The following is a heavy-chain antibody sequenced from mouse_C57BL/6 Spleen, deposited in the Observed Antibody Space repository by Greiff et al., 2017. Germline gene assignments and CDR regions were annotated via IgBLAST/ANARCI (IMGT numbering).Heavy chain of an antibody. V-gene: IGHV5-12*01. CDR2: ISNGGGST. Sequence: EVQRVESGGGLVQPGGSLKLSCAASGFTFSDYYMYWVRQTPEKRLEWVAYISNGGGSTYYPDTVKGRFTISRDNAKNTLYLQMSRLKSEDTAMYYCASVLLGGAMDYWGQGTSVTVSS. J-gene: IGHJ4*01. CDR3: ASVLLGGAMDY. CDR1: GFTFSDYY. D-gene: IGHD1-1*01.